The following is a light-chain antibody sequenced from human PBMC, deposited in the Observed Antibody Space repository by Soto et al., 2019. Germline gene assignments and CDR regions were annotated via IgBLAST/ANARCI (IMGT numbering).Light chain of an antibody. V-gene: IGKV1-33*01. CDR2: DAS. J-gene: IGKJ4*01. CDR1: QDISNY. CDR3: QQYDSLFT. Sequence: DIQMTQSPSSLSASVGDRVTITCQASQDISNYLNWYQQKSGEAPKLLIYDASNLETGVPSRFSGSGSGTDFTLTISTLQPEDIATYYCQQYDSLFTFGGGTKVEIK.